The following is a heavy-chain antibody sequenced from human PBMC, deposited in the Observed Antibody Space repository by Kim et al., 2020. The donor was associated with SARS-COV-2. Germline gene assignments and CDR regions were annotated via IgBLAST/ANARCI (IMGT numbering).Heavy chain of an antibody. Sequence: SETLSLTCTVSGGSISSYYWSWIRQPPGKGLEWIGYIYYSGSTNYNPSLKSRVTISVDTSKNQFSLKLSSVTAADTAVYYCATTGELLGHDAFDIWGQGTMVTVSS. V-gene: IGHV4-59*01. D-gene: IGHD3-10*01. CDR1: GGSISSYY. J-gene: IGHJ3*02. CDR2: IYYSGST. CDR3: ATTGELLGHDAFDI.